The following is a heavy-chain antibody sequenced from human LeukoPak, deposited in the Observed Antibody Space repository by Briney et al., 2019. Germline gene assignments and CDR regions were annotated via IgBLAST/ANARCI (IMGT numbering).Heavy chain of an antibody. CDR2: IYYSGST. Sequence: SQTLSLTCTVSSGSISSGDYYWSWIRQPPGKGLEWIGYIYYSGSTYYNPSLKSRVTISVDTSKNQFSLNLRSVTAADTAVYYCARVGKYCGGDCYSVKYWGQGPWSPSPQ. V-gene: IGHV4-30-4*08. D-gene: IGHD2-21*01. CDR3: ARVGKYCGGDCYSVKY. CDR1: SGSISSGDYY. J-gene: IGHJ4*02.